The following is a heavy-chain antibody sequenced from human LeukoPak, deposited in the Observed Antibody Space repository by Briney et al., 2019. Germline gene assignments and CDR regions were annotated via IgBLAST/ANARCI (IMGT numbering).Heavy chain of an antibody. CDR1: GFSFSRYG. Sequence: GGSLRLSCAASGFSFSRYGMHWIRQAPGKGLEWVSTSDSGGTTYYADSVKGRFTISRDNSKNTLYLQMNSLRAEDTAVYYCAKDPEFYGDLAYWGQGTLVTVSS. D-gene: IGHD4-17*01. CDR3: AKDPEFYGDLAY. CDR2: SDSGGTT. J-gene: IGHJ4*02. V-gene: IGHV3-23*01.